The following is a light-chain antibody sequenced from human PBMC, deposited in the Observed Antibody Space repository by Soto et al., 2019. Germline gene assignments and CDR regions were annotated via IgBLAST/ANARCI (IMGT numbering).Light chain of an antibody. CDR2: AAS. J-gene: IGKJ1*01. Sequence: IQLTQSPSSLSASVGDRVTITCRASQGISSYLAWYQQKPGKAPKLLIYAASTLQSGVPSRFSCSGSGTDCPLTISSLQPEDFATYYWQQLNSHPRTFGQGTKVEIK. CDR3: QQLNSHPRT. CDR1: QGISSY. V-gene: IGKV1-9*01.